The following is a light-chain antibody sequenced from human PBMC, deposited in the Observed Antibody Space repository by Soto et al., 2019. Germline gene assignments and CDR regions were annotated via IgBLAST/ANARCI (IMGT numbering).Light chain of an antibody. CDR1: RNLLHSNGYYY. Sequence: EIVLTQSPLSLPVTPGEPASISCRSSRNLLHSNGYYYLDWYLQKPGQSPQLLIYLGSNRSSGVPDRFSGSGSGTYFTLTISRVEAEDVGVYFCAQGLATPFTFGGGTKVEIK. CDR3: AQGLATPFT. CDR2: LGS. J-gene: IGKJ4*01. V-gene: IGKV2-28*01.